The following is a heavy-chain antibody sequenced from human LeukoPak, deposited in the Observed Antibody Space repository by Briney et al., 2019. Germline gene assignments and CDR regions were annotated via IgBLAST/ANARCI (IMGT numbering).Heavy chain of an antibody. CDR2: VYYGGSA. D-gene: IGHD1-26*01. J-gene: IGHJ2*01. Sequence: SETLSLTCNVSGGSIISGRYYWVWIRQPPGKGLEWIGSVYYGGSAYYNPSLKSRVTISVDTSKNHFSLKLNSVTAADTSVYCCVRSNSGSSRFWYFGLWGRGALVPVSS. V-gene: IGHV4-39*02. CDR1: GGSIISGRYY. CDR3: VRSNSGSSRFWYFGL.